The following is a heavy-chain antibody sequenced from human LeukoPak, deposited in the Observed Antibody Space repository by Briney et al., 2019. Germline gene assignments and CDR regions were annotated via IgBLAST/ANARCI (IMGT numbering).Heavy chain of an antibody. CDR3: ARDRDSSGWYEGFDY. Sequence: PGGSLRLSCAASGFTFSSSAMHWVRQAPDKGLEWVAVISYDGSNKYYADPVKGRFTISRDNSKKTLYLQMNSLRADGTAVYYCARDRDSSGWYEGFDYWGQGTLVTVSS. J-gene: IGHJ4*02. V-gene: IGHV3-30-3*01. CDR2: ISYDGSNK. D-gene: IGHD6-19*01. CDR1: GFTFSSSA.